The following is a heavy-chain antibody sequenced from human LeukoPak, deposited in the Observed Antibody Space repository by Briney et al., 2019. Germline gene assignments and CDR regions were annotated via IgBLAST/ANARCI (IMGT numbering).Heavy chain of an antibody. CDR2: IKQDGGEK. CDR1: GFPFSSYW. V-gene: IGHV3-7*01. J-gene: IGHJ4*02. D-gene: IGHD3-9*01. Sequence: GGSLRLSCAASGFPFSSYWMTWVRQAPGKGLEWVANIKQDGGEKYYVDSVKGRFTISRDNAKNSLYLQMNSLRAEDTAVYYCARGLRGPYDILTGFANDYWGQGTLVTVSS. CDR3: ARGLRGPYDILTGFANDY.